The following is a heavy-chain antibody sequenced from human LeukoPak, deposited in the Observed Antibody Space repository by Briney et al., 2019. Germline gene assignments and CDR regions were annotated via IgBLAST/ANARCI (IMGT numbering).Heavy chain of an antibody. CDR1: GGSISSYY. Sequence: SETLSLTCTVSGGSISSYYWSWIRQPPGKGLEGIGYIYYSGSTNYNPSLKSRVTISLDPSKTQCSLQLSSVTAADTAVYYCARELGPVGYFDYWGQGTLVTVSS. CDR3: ARELGPVGYFDY. CDR2: IYYSGST. D-gene: IGHD1-26*01. J-gene: IGHJ4*02. V-gene: IGHV4-59*01.